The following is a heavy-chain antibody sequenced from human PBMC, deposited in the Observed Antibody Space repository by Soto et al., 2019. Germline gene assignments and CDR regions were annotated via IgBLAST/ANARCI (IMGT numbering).Heavy chain of an antibody. J-gene: IGHJ5*02. Sequence: SETLSLTCTVSGGSISSSSYYWGWIRQPPEKRLEWIGSIYYSGSTYYNPSLKSRVTISVDTSKNQFSLKLSSVTAADTAVYYCARNPATIGGMDTIFGVVIINSGWFDPWGQGTLVTVSS. CDR3: ARNPATIGGMDTIFGVVIINSGWFDP. D-gene: IGHD3-3*01. CDR1: GGSISSSSYY. V-gene: IGHV4-39*01. CDR2: IYYSGST.